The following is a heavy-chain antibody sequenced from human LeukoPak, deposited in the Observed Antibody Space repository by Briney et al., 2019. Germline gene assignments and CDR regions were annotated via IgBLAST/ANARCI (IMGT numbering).Heavy chain of an antibody. CDR1: GFTFSSYA. CDR3: ARDTSAWRYGMDV. Sequence: QPGGSLRLSCAASGFTFSSYAMSWVRQAPGKGLEWVAIIKQDGSEKDYVDSVTGRFTISRDNAKNSLYLQMNSLRDEDTAVYYCARDTSAWRYGMDVWGQGTTVTVSS. CDR2: IKQDGSEK. J-gene: IGHJ6*02. V-gene: IGHV3-7*01. D-gene: IGHD6-19*01.